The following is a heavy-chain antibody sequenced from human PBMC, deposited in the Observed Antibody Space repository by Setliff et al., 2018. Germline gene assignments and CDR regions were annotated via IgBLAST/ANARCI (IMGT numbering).Heavy chain of an antibody. D-gene: IGHD5-18*01. CDR1: GGTFRSYG. CDR3: AREGVDTRSSTDYRYYMDV. CDR2: TIPSFGSA. Sequence: SVKVSCKASGGTFRSYGISWVRQAPGQGLEWMGGTIPSFGSANYAQKFQGRLTITTVGSTSTAYMELSSLRSEDTAVYYCAREGVDTRSSTDYRYYMDVWGKGTTVTVSS. V-gene: IGHV1-69*05. J-gene: IGHJ6*03.